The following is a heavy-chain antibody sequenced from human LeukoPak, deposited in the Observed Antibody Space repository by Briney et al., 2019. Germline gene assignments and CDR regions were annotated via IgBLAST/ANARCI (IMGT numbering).Heavy chain of an antibody. V-gene: IGHV4-59*01. D-gene: IGHD2-2*01. CDR1: GGSISSYY. J-gene: IGHJ4*02. CDR3: ARAGYAISQGYFDY. Sequence: PSETLSLTCTVSGGSISSYYWSWIRQPPGKGLEWIGYIYYSGSTNYNPSLKSRVTISVDTSKNQFSLKLSSVTAADTAVYCCARAGYAISQGYFDYWGQGTLVTVSS. CDR2: IYYSGST.